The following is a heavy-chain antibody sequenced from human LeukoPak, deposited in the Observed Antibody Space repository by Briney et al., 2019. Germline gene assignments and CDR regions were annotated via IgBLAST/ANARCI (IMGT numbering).Heavy chain of an antibody. V-gene: IGHV4-34*01. CDR1: GGSFSGYY. CDR3: ARGGVGKMRRNWFDP. D-gene: IGHD1-26*01. Sequence: SETLSLTCAVYGGSFSGYYWSWIRQPPGKGLEWIGEINHSGSTNYNPSLKSRVTISVDTSKNQFSLKLSSVTAADTAVYYCARGGVGKMRRNWFDPWGQGTLVTVSS. J-gene: IGHJ5*02. CDR2: INHSGST.